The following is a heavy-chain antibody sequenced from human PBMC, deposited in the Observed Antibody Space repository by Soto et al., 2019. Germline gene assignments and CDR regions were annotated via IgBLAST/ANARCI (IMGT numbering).Heavy chain of an antibody. CDR3: ASPKIAFYNWFDP. CDR2: IYYSGST. V-gene: IGHV4-39*01. D-gene: IGHD3-3*02. J-gene: IGHJ5*02. Sequence: SGTLSLTCSVSFSSVTSTSCYWGWIRQPPGKGLEWIGSIYYSGSTYYNPSLKSRVTISVDTSKNQFSLKLSSVTAADTAVYYCASPKIAFYNWFDPWGQGTLVTVS. CDR1: FSSVTSTSCY.